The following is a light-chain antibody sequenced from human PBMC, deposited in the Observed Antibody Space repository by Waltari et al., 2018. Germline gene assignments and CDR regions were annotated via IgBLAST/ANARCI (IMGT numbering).Light chain of an antibody. CDR3: QKYNSAPWT. CDR1: QGINNY. V-gene: IGKV1-27*01. J-gene: IGKJ1*01. Sequence: DIQMTQSPSSLSASVGDRVTITCRARQGINNYLAWYQQKPGKVPKLLIHAASTLQSGVPSRFSGSGYGTDFTLTISSLQPEDVATYYCQKYNSAPWTFGQGTKVEIK. CDR2: AAS.